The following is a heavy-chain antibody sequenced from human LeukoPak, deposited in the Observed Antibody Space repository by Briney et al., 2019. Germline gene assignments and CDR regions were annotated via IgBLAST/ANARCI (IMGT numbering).Heavy chain of an antibody. CDR2: IGTAGDI. V-gene: IGHV3-13*01. CDR1: GFTFSSYA. CDR3: TREQDREAAATVIGDS. D-gene: IGHD2-15*01. Sequence: GGSLRLSCAASGFTFSSYAMSWVRQATGKGLEWVSGIGTAGDIYYPGSVKGRFTISRENAKNSLYLQMNSLRAEDTAVYYCTREQDREAAATVIGDSWGQGTLVTVSS. J-gene: IGHJ4*02.